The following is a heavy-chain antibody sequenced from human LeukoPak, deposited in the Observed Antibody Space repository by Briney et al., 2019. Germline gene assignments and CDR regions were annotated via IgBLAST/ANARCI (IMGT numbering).Heavy chain of an antibody. CDR2: IIPIFGTA. CDR1: GGTFSSYA. D-gene: IGHD2-2*01. V-gene: IGHV1-69*01. J-gene: IGHJ5*02. CDR3: AKMAGYCSSTSCYYGWFDP. Sequence: GASVKVSCKASGGTFSSYAISWVRQAPGQGLEWMGGIIPIFGTANYAQKFQGRVAITADESTSTAYMELSSLRSEDTAVYYCAKMAGYCSSTSCYYGWFDPWGQGTLVTVSS.